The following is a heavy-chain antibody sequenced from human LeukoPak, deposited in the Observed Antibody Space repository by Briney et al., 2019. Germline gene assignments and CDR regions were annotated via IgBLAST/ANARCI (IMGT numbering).Heavy chain of an antibody. V-gene: IGHV3-21*01. D-gene: IGHD5-24*01. CDR2: ISGSGSYI. CDR3: AMATDSYQFDY. J-gene: IGHJ4*02. CDR1: GFTFSTYS. Sequence: TGGSLRLSCAASGFTFSTYSMNWVRQAPGKGLEWVSYISGSGSYIYYADSVKGRFTISRDNGKNSLYLQMNSLRAEDTAVYYCAMATDSYQFDYWGLGTLVTVSS.